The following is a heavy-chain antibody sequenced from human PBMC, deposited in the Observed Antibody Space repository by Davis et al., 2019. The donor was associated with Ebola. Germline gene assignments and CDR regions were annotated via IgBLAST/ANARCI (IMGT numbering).Heavy chain of an antibody. D-gene: IGHD6-6*01. Sequence: PSATLSLTCTVSGGSISSSSYYWGWLRQPPGKGLEWIGSIYYSGSTYYNPSLKSRVTISVDTSKNQFSLKLSSVTAADTAVYYCAREVVAARNVDYWGQGTLVTVSS. CDR1: GGSISSSSYY. V-gene: IGHV4-39*07. CDR2: IYYSGST. J-gene: IGHJ4*02. CDR3: AREVVAARNVDY.